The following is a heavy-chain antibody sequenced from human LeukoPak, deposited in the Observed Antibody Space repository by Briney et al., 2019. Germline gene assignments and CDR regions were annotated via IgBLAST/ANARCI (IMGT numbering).Heavy chain of an antibody. D-gene: IGHD3-22*01. Sequence: ASVKVSCKASGYTFTGCYMHWVRQAPGQGLEWMGWINPNSGGTNYAQKFQGRVTMTRDTSISTAYMELSRLRSDDTAVYYCAVGVYYYDSSGIGLLDYWGQGTLVTVSS. J-gene: IGHJ4*02. CDR2: INPNSGGT. V-gene: IGHV1-2*02. CDR3: AVGVYYYDSSGIGLLDY. CDR1: GYTFTGCY.